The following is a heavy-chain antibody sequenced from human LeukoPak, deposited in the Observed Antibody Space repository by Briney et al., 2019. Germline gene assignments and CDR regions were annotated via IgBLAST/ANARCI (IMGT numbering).Heavy chain of an antibody. CDR1: GFTVSSNY. Sequence: GGSLRLSCAASGFTVSSNYMSWARQAPGKGLEWVANIKQDGSEKYYVDSVKGRFTISRDNAKNSLYLQMNSLRAEDTAVYYCTPYDYWGQGTLVTVSS. V-gene: IGHV3-7*01. J-gene: IGHJ4*02. CDR2: IKQDGSEK. CDR3: TPYDY.